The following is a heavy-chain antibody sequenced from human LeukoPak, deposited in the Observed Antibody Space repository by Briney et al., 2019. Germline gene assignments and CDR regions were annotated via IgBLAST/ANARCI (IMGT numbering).Heavy chain of an antibody. Sequence: SGGSLRLSCAASGFTFSSYSMNWVRQAPGKGLEWISGVNWNGGSTGYADSVKGRFTISRDNSKNTLYLQMNSLRAEDTAVYYCARATLWFGEFNDYWGQGTLVTVSS. V-gene: IGHV3-20*04. CDR3: ARATLWFGEFNDY. CDR2: VNWNGGST. CDR1: GFTFSSYS. J-gene: IGHJ4*02. D-gene: IGHD3-10*01.